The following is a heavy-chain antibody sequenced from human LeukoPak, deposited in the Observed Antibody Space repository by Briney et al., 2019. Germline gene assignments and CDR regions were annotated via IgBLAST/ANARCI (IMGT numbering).Heavy chain of an antibody. V-gene: IGHV1-18*04. CDR2: ISAYNGNT. CDR1: GYTFTSYG. J-gene: IGHJ4*02. CDR3: ARDRELRYFDWLCPVGDFDY. Sequence: ASVNVTCKASGYTFTSYGISWVRQPPGQGLERMGWISAYNGNTNYPHHLHGRVTMIPDTTTSTVYTELRRLRSDDTAVSYCARDRELRYFDWLCPVGDFDYWGQGTLVTVSS. D-gene: IGHD3-9*01.